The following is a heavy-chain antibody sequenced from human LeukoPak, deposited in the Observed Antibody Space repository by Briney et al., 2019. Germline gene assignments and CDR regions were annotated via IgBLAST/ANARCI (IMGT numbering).Heavy chain of an antibody. CDR3: AREYDILTGYYMSYFDY. V-gene: IGHV1-69*06. D-gene: IGHD3-9*01. CDR2: IIPIFGTA. CDR1: GGTFSSYA. J-gene: IGHJ4*02. Sequence: ASVKVSCKASGGTFSSYAISWVRQAPGQGLEWMGGIIPIFGTASYAQKFQGRVTITADKSTSTAYMELSSLRSEDTAVYYCAREYDILTGYYMSYFDYWGQGTLVTVSS.